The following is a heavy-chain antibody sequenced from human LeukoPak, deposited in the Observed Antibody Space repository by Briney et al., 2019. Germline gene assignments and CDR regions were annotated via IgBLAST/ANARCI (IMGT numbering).Heavy chain of an antibody. V-gene: IGHV1-2*02. Sequence: ASVKVSCKASGYTFTGYYMHWVRQAPGQGLEWMGWINPNSGGTNYAQKFQGRVTMTRDTSISAAYMELSRLRSDDTAVYYCAKGYCSGGSCYSLTYWGQGTLVTVSS. CDR2: INPNSGGT. CDR1: GYTFTGYY. J-gene: IGHJ4*02. CDR3: AKGYCSGGSCYSLTY. D-gene: IGHD2-15*01.